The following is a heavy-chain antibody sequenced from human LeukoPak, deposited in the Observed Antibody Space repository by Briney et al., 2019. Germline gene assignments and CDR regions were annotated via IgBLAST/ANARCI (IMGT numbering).Heavy chain of an antibody. CDR2: IKSKTDVGTT. V-gene: IGHV3-15*01. CDR3: TTVLHCSGGSCYDY. Sequence: GGSLRLSCAASGFTFSNAWMSWVRQAPGKGLEWVGRIKSKTDVGTTDYAAPVKGRFTISRDDSKNTLYLQMNSLKTEDTAVYYCTTVLHCSGGSCYDYWGQGTLVTVSS. D-gene: IGHD2-15*01. J-gene: IGHJ4*02. CDR1: GFTFSNAW.